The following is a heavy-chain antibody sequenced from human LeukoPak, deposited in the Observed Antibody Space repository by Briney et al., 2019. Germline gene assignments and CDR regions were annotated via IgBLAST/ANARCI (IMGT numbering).Heavy chain of an antibody. CDR2: LYNSGNT. Sequence: SETLSLTCTVSGDSISSYYWTWIRQPPGKGVEWLGYLYNSGNTNYNPSLKSRVTMSVDTSKNQFSLRLTSVTAADTAVYYCARGRLTTPNWFGPWGQGILVTVSS. D-gene: IGHD1/OR15-1a*01. J-gene: IGHJ5*02. V-gene: IGHV4-59*01. CDR3: ARGRLTTPNWFGP. CDR1: GDSISSYY.